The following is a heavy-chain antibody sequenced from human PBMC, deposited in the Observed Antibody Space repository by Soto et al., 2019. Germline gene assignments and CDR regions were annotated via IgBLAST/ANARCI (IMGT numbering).Heavy chain of an antibody. CDR2: IYYSGST. CDR3: ARVGSHSNPAGDYYYYMDV. D-gene: IGHD4-4*01. Sequence: PSETLSLTCTVSGGSISSYYWSWIRQPPGKGLEWIGYIYYSGSTNYNPSLKSRVTISVDTSKNQFSLKLSSVTAADTAVYYCARVGSHSNPAGDYYYYMDVWGKGTTVTVSS. J-gene: IGHJ6*03. CDR1: GGSISSYY. V-gene: IGHV4-59*01.